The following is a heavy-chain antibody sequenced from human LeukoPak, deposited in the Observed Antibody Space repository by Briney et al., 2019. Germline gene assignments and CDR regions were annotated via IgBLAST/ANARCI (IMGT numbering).Heavy chain of an antibody. Sequence: VASVKVSCKASGYTFSNYAIHWVRQAPGQRLEWVGWISGGNGKPKYSPKFQGRVTITRDTSATTDYMELSSLNSEDTGAYYCARDGIVGATDWGQGTLVTVSS. CDR3: ARDGIVGATD. J-gene: IGHJ4*02. D-gene: IGHD1-26*01. CDR1: GYTFSNYA. V-gene: IGHV1-3*01. CDR2: ISGGNGKP.